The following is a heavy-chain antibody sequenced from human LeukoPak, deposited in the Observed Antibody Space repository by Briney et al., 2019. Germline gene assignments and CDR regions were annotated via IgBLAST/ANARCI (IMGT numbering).Heavy chain of an antibody. D-gene: IGHD3-10*01. Sequence: GRSLRLSCSASGFTFSSFAMHWVRQAPGKGLEWVAVISYDGSNKYYADSVKGRFTISRDNSKNTLYLQMNSLRAADTAVYYCARESQAYYYGSGSPNYWGQGTLVTVSS. CDR1: GFTFSSFA. CDR3: ARESQAYYYGSGSPNY. J-gene: IGHJ4*02. CDR2: ISYDGSNK. V-gene: IGHV3-30*04.